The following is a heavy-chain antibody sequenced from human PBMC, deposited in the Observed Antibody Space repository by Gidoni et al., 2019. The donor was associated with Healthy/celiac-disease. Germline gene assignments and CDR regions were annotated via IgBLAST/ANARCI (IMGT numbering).Heavy chain of an antibody. CDR1: GYTFTGYY. CDR3: AAVYDSSGYLYY. Sequence: QVQLVQSGAEVKKTGASVKVSCKASGYTFTGYYMYWVRQAPGQGLEWMGWINPNSGDTNYAQKFQGRVTMTRDTSFSTAYMELTRLRSDDTAVFYCAAVYDSSGYLYYWGQGTLVTVSS. CDR2: INPNSGDT. V-gene: IGHV1-2*02. J-gene: IGHJ4*02. D-gene: IGHD3-22*01.